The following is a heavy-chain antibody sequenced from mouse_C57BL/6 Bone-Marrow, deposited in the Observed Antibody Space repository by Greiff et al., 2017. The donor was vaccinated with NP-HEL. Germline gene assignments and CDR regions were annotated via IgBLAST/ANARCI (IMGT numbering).Heavy chain of an antibody. CDR3: ARVSTMVNWFAY. V-gene: IGHV1-59*01. CDR1: GYTFTSYW. CDR2: IDPSDSYT. J-gene: IGHJ3*01. D-gene: IGHD2-13*01. Sequence: QVQLQQPGAELVRPGTSVKLSCKASGYTFTSYWMHWVKQRPGQGLEWIGVIDPSDSYTNYNQQFKGKATLTVDTSSSTAYMQLSSLTSEDSAVYYCARVSTMVNWFAYWGQGTLVTVSA.